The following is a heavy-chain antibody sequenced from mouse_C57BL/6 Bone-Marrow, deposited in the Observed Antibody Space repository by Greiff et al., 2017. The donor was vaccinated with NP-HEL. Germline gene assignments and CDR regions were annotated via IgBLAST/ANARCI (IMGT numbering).Heavy chain of an antibody. V-gene: IGHV1-4*01. J-gene: IGHJ2*01. Sequence: VQRVESGAELARPGASVKMSCKASGYTFTSYTMHWVKQRPGQGLEWIGYINPSSGYTKYNQKFKDKATLTADKSSSTAYMQLSSLTSEDSAVYYCARKGVDYWGQGTTLTVSS. CDR2: INPSSGYT. CDR1: GYTFTSYT. CDR3: ARKGVDY.